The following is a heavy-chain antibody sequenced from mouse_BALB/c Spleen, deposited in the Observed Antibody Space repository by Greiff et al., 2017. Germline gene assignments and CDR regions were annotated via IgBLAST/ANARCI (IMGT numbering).Heavy chain of an antibody. D-gene: IGHD2-14*01. V-gene: IGHV2-2*02. CDR3: ARGYYRYDEDYFDY. Sequence: VKLVESGPGLVQPSQSLSITCTVSGFSLTSYGVHWVRQSPGKGLEWLGVIWSGGSTDYNAAFISRLSISKDNSKSQVFFKMNSLQANDTAIYYCARGYYRYDEDYFDYWGQGTTLTVSS. CDR2: IWSGGST. J-gene: IGHJ2*01. CDR1: GFSLTSYG.